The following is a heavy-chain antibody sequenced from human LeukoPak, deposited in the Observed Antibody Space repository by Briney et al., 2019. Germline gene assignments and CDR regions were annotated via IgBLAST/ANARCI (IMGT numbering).Heavy chain of an antibody. Sequence: GGSLRLSCAASGFNFHDYAMHRVRQTPGKGLEWVSSISWNSGRLGYADSVKGRFTISRDNAKNSLYLEMNSLRAEDTALYFCAKDIDSSSWYYFDYWGQGTLVTVSS. CDR1: GFNFHDYA. CDR3: AKDIDSSSWYYFDY. J-gene: IGHJ4*02. D-gene: IGHD6-13*01. CDR2: ISWNSGRL. V-gene: IGHV3-9*01.